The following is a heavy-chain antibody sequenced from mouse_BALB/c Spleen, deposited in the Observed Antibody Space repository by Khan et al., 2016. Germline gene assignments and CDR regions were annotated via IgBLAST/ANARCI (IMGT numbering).Heavy chain of an antibody. D-gene: IGHD2-3*01. V-gene: IGHV9-2-1*01. CDR1: GYTFTDYS. CDR3: ARWLLRGYYAMDY. Sequence: QIQLVQSGPELKKPGETVKISCKASGYTFTDYSMHWVKQAPGKGLKWMGWINTETGEPTYADDFKGRFAFSLETSASTAYLQINNLKNEDPATYFCARWLLRGYYAMDYWGQGTSVTVSS. CDR2: INTETGEP. J-gene: IGHJ4*01.